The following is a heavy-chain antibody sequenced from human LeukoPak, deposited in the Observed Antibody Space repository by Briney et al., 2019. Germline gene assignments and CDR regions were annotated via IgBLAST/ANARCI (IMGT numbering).Heavy chain of an antibody. CDR1: GFTFSDYD. D-gene: IGHD3-22*01. CDR3: AREGRGFYGDFDY. J-gene: IGHJ4*02. Sequence: GGSLRLSCSASGFTFSDYDMNWIRQAPGKGLKWCSYIRSDGSIIYDADSVRGRFTVSRDNAKNSLYLQMNSLRAEDTAVYYCAREGRGFYGDFDYWGQGILVTVSS. CDR2: IRSDGSII. V-gene: IGHV3-11*01.